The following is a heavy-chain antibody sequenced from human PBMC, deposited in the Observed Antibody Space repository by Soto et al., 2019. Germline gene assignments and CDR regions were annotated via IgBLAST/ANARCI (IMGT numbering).Heavy chain of an antibody. Sequence: QVQLVQSGAEVKKPGSSVKVSCKASGGTFSSYAISWVRQAPGQGLEWMGGIIPIFGTANYAQKFQGRVTITADESKSTAYMELSSLRSEDTAVYYCARSGRYDYVWGSYRPNFDYWGQGTLVTVSS. V-gene: IGHV1-69*01. CDR1: GGTFSSYA. CDR2: IIPIFGTA. CDR3: ARSGRYDYVWGSYRPNFDY. J-gene: IGHJ4*02. D-gene: IGHD3-16*02.